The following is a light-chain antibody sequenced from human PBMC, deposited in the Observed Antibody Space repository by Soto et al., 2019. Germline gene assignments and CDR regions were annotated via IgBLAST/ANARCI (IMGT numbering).Light chain of an antibody. CDR1: SGHSAFA. V-gene: IGLV4-69*01. CDR2: LNSDDSH. CDR3: QTWGSGIVV. Sequence: QPVLTQSPSASASLGASVKLTCTLNSGHSAFAIAWHQQQPEKGPRYLMKLNSDDSHSKGDGIPDRFSGSSSGAERYLTISSLQSEDEADYYCQTWGSGIVVFGGGTKLTVL. J-gene: IGLJ2*01.